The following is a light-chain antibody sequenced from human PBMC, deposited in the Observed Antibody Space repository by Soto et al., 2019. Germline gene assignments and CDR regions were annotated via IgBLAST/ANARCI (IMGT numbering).Light chain of an antibody. CDR3: QQYVSSVT. J-gene: IGKJ1*01. V-gene: IGKV3-20*01. CDR1: QNVDSSF. CDR2: GAS. Sequence: EIVLTQSPGSLSLSPGERATLSCRASQNVDSSFFAWYQKKPGQAPRLLIYGASKRATGIPDRFSGSGSGTDFTLTISRLEPEDFAVYYCQQYVSSVTFGQGTKVEIK.